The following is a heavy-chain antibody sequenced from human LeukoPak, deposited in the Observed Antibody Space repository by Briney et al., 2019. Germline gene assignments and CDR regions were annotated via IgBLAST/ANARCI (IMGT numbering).Heavy chain of an antibody. Sequence: ASVKVSCKASGGTFSSYAISWVRQAPGKGLEWMGGFDPEDGETIYAQKFQGRVTMTEDTSTDTAYMELSSLRSEDTAVYYCAIWALYYFDYWGQGTLVTVSS. D-gene: IGHD7-27*01. V-gene: IGHV1-24*01. CDR1: GGTFSSYA. J-gene: IGHJ4*02. CDR2: FDPEDGET. CDR3: AIWALYYFDY.